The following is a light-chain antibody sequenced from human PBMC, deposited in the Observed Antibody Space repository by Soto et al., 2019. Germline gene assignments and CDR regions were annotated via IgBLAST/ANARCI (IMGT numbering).Light chain of an antibody. CDR2: RAS. CDR1: QSVSSSY. V-gene: IGKV3-20*01. J-gene: IGKJ2*01. CDR3: QQFGSSPYT. Sequence: EIVLTQSPGTLSLSPGDRATLSCRASQSVSSSYLAWYQQKPGQAPSLLIYRASSRATGIPDRFSGNGSGTDFTLTISRLEPEDFAVYYCQQFGSSPYTFGQGTKLEIK.